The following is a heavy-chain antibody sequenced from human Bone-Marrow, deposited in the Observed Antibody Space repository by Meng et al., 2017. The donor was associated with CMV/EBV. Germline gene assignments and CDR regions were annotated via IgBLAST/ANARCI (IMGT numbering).Heavy chain of an antibody. Sequence: GESLKISCAASGFTFSSHWMSWVRQAPGKGLEWVANIKQDGSEKYYVDSVKGRFTISRDNAKNSLYLQMNSLRAEDTAVYYCARDMGIAAADYYYYGMDVWGQGTTVTVSS. CDR3: ARDMGIAAADYYYYGMDV. J-gene: IGHJ6*02. CDR1: GFTFSSHW. D-gene: IGHD6-13*01. V-gene: IGHV3-7*01. CDR2: IKQDGSEK.